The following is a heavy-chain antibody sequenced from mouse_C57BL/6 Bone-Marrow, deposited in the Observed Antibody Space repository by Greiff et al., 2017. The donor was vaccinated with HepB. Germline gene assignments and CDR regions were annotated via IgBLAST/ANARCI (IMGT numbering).Heavy chain of an antibody. CDR3: ARGSGYYYYAMDY. CDR1: GYTFTSYW. D-gene: IGHD3-2*02. V-gene: IGHV1-53*01. J-gene: IGHJ4*01. Sequence: VQLQQPGTELVKPGASVKLSCKASGYTFTSYWMHWVKQRPGQGLEWIGNINPSNGGTNYNEKVKSKATLTVDKSSSTAYMQLSSLTSEDSAVYYCARGSGYYYYAMDYWGQGTSVTVSS. CDR2: INPSNGGT.